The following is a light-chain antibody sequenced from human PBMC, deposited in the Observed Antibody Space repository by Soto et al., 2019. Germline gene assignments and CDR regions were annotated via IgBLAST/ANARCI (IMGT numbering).Light chain of an antibody. CDR1: STDLGSYNL. CDR3: CSYVGSRAVV. V-gene: IGLV2-23*01. Sequence: QSALTQPASVSGSPGQSITLSCTGTSTDLGSYNLVSWYQQHSGQAPKLVIYEGTKRPSGVSNRFSGSKSGTTASLTISGLQAEDEADYYCCSYVGSRAVVFGGGTKLTVL. CDR2: EGT. J-gene: IGLJ2*01.